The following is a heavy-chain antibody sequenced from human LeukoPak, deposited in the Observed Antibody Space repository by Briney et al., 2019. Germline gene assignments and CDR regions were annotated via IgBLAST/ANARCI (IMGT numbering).Heavy chain of an antibody. CDR3: ARDGGPYCSSTSCSPGIDY. V-gene: IGHV4-34*01. Sequence: SETLSLTCAVYGGSFSGYFWSWIRQPTGKGLEWIGEINHSGSTNYNPSLKSRVTISVDTSKNQFSLKLSSVTAADTAVYYCARDGGPYCSSTSCSPGIDYWGQGTLVTVSS. D-gene: IGHD2-2*01. CDR2: INHSGST. J-gene: IGHJ4*02. CDR1: GGSFSGYF.